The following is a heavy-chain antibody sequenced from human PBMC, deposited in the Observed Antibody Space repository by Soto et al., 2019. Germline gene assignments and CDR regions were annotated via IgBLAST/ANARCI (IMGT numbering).Heavy chain of an antibody. V-gene: IGHV1-18*01. CDR2: ITTYNGNT. CDR3: ARALTGYGMDV. Sequence: QVQLVQSGVEVGEPEASVKVSCKAVRYIFTNYGVSWVRQAPGQGLEWMGWITTYNGNTEYAQKFQGRVTMTTDASTSTAYMELGSLRSDDTAIYYCARALTGYGMDVWGQGTTVTVSS. CDR1: RYIFTNYG. J-gene: IGHJ6*02.